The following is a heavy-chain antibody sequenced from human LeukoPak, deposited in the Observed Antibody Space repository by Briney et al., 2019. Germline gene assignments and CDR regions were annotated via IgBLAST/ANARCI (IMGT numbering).Heavy chain of an antibody. Sequence: GASVKVSCKASGYTFTSYDINWVRQATGQGLEWMGWISPSSGKTGYAQKFKGRVTMTRNTSIRTAYMELSSLRSEDTAVYYCGRGQEIAAAGRDNWFDPWGQGTLVTVSS. V-gene: IGHV1-8*01. J-gene: IGHJ5*02. D-gene: IGHD6-13*01. CDR2: ISPSSGKT. CDR1: GYTFTSYD. CDR3: GRGQEIAAAGRDNWFDP.